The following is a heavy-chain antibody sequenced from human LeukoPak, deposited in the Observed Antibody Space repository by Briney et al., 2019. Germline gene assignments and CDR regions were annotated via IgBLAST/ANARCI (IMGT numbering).Heavy chain of an antibody. CDR3: XXXXRSGGLDIVVVVAALHFDY. CDR1: GGTFSSYA. D-gene: IGHD2-15*01. V-gene: IGHV1-69*06. J-gene: IGHJ4*02. CDR2: IIPIFGTA. Sequence: SVTXXCKASGGTFSSYAISWVRQAPGQGLEWMGGIIPIFGTANYAQKFQGRVTITADKSTSTAYMELSRLRSEDTGVYYCXXXXRSGGLDIVVVVAALHFDYWGQGTLVTVSS.